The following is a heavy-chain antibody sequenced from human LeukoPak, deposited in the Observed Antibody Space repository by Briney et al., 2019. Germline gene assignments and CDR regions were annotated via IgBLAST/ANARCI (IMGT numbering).Heavy chain of an antibody. CDR1: GFTFSFYW. Sequence: GGSLRLSCAASGFTFSFYWMHWVRQVPGQGLVWVSHIDGDGRIAHYGDSVKGRFTISRDNAKNTVYLQMDSLRAEDTAVYYCARDSPRTGPWGQGILVIVSS. J-gene: IGHJ5*02. CDR2: IDGDGRIA. D-gene: IGHD1-1*01. CDR3: ARDSPRTGP. V-gene: IGHV3-74*01.